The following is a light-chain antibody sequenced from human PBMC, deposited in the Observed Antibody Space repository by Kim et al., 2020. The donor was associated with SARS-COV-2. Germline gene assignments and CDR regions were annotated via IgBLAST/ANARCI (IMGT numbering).Light chain of an antibody. CDR3: QQSNSSPQLT. CDR1: QSISNY. CDR2: AAS. Sequence: SVGDRVTMTCRASQSISNYLNWYQHTPGKAPKLLIYAASSLQGGVPSRFSGSGSGTDFTLTISSLQPEDFATYYCQQSNSSPQLTFGGGTKVDIK. J-gene: IGKJ4*01. V-gene: IGKV1-39*01.